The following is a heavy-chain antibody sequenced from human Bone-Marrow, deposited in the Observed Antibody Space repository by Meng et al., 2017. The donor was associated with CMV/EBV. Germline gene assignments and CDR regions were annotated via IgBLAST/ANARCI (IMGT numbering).Heavy chain of an antibody. J-gene: IGHJ6*02. Sequence: GESLKISCAASGFTFRRFSMHWVRQAPGKGLEWVAFISYDGSNKYYTDSVQGRFTISRDNSKNTLYLQMNSLRAEDTAVYYCAKDGPEGGGPGYYYYGMDVWGQGTTVTVSS. D-gene: IGHD6-25*01. V-gene: IGHV3-30*04. CDR2: ISYDGSNK. CDR1: GFTFRRFS. CDR3: AKDGPEGGGPGYYYYGMDV.